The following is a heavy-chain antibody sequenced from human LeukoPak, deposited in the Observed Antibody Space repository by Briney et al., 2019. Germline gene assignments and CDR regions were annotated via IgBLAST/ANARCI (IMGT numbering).Heavy chain of an antibody. CDR1: GGTFGSYA. CDR3: ASDPGDHYYYYYMDV. D-gene: IGHD7-27*01. V-gene: IGHV1-69*01. J-gene: IGHJ6*03. Sequence: ASVKVSCKASGGTFGSYAISWVRQAPGQGLEWMGGIIPIFGTANYPQKFQGRVTITADESTSTAYMELSSLRSEDTAVYYCASDPGDHYYYYYMDVWGKGTTVTVSS. CDR2: IIPIFGTA.